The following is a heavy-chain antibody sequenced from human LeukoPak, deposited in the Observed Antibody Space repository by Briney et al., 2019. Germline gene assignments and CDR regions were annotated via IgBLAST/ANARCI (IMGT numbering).Heavy chain of an antibody. CDR1: GFTFSSYE. Sequence: GGSLRLSCAASGFTFSSYEMNWVRQAPGKGLEWVSYISSSSSYIHYADSVKGRFTISRDNAKNSLHLQMHSLRAEDTAVYYCARDPQGITMIVGAFDIWGQGTMVTVSS. J-gene: IGHJ3*02. D-gene: IGHD3-22*01. CDR3: ARDPQGITMIVGAFDI. CDR2: ISSSSSYI. V-gene: IGHV3-21*05.